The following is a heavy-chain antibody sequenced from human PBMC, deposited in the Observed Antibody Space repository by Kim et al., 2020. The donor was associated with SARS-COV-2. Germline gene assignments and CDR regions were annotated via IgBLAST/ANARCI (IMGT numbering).Heavy chain of an antibody. Sequence: SETLSLTCAVYGGSFSGYYWSWIRQPPGKGLEWIGEINHSGSTNYNPSLKSRVTISVDTSKNQFSLKLSSVTAADTAVYYCARGPSPSITIFGVVTPRPFGMDVWGQGTTVTVSS. CDR2: INHSGST. D-gene: IGHD3-3*01. J-gene: IGHJ6*02. V-gene: IGHV4-34*01. CDR1: GGSFSGYY. CDR3: ARGPSPSITIFGVVTPRPFGMDV.